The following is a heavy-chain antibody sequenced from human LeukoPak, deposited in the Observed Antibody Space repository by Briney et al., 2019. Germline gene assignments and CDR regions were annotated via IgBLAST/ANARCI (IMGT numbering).Heavy chain of an antibody. Sequence: PGGSLRLSCAASGFTVSSNYMSWVRQAPAKGLEWVSVIYSGGSTYYADSVKGRFTISRHNSKNTLYLQMNSLRAEDTAVYYCASDAYPITMVRGVSLVWGQGTLVTVSS. V-gene: IGHV3-53*04. CDR2: IYSGGST. CDR3: ASDAYPITMVRGVSLV. CDR1: GFTVSSNY. D-gene: IGHD3-10*01. J-gene: IGHJ4*02.